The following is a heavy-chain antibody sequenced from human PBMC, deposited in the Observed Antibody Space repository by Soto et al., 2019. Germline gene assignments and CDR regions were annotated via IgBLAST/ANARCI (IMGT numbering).Heavy chain of an antibody. V-gene: IGHV3-48*01. CDR1: GFTFSSYS. Sequence: GGSLRLSCAASGFTFSSYSMNWVRQAPGKGLEWVSYISSSSSTIYYADSVKGRFTISRDNAKNSLYLQMNSLRAEDTAVYYCARDLEFPEVTTHQYWGQGTLVTVSS. CDR2: ISSSSSTI. J-gene: IGHJ4*02. CDR3: ARDLEFPEVTTHQY. D-gene: IGHD4-17*01.